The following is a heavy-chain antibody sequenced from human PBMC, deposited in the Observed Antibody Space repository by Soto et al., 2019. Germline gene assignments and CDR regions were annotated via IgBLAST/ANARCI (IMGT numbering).Heavy chain of an antibody. D-gene: IGHD5-12*01. CDR1: GFTFSSYA. J-gene: IGHJ4*02. CDR3: AKEGATSLYYFDY. V-gene: IGHV3-23*01. Sequence: EVQLLESGGGLVQPGGSLGLSCAASGFTFSSYAMSWVRQAPGKGLEWVSTISGRGLTTYLADSVKGRFTISRDNSKSTLHLQMNSLRAEDTAVYYCAKEGATSLYYFDYWGQRTLVSVSS. CDR2: ISGRGLTT.